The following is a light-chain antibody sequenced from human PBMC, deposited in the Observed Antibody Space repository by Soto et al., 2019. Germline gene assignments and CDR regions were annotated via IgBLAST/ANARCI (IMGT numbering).Light chain of an antibody. V-gene: IGKV1-39*01. Sequence: DIERTQSPSSLSASVGDRVTLTFRTSENIRTYLNWYQHKPGKAPNLLIYGASTLQSGVPSRFSGSGSGTDFTLTISRLQPEDFATYYCQESYSAPEFTFGGGTKVDIK. CDR1: ENIRTY. J-gene: IGKJ4*01. CDR2: GAS. CDR3: QESYSAPEFT.